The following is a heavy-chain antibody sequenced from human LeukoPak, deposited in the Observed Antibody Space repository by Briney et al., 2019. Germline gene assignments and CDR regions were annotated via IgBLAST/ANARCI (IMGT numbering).Heavy chain of an antibody. V-gene: IGHV1-69*01. J-gene: IGHJ4*02. Sequence: ASVKVSCKASGGTFSSYAISWVRQAPGQGLEWRGGIIPIFGTANYAQKFQGRVTITADESTSTAYMELSSLRSEDTAVYYCARVNYYDSSGYYYGFDYWGQGTLVTVSS. D-gene: IGHD3-22*01. CDR1: GGTFSSYA. CDR3: ARVNYYDSSGYYYGFDY. CDR2: IIPIFGTA.